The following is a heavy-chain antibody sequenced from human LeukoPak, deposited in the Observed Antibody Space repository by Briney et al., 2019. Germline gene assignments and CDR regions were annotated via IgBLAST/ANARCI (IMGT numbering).Heavy chain of an antibody. CDR1: GFTFSSYS. CDR3: AREGYYYDSSGYFDY. Sequence: GGSLRLSCAASGFTFSSYSMNWVRQAPGKGLEWVSSISSSSSYIYYADSVKGRFTISRDNAKNSLYLQMNSLRAEDTAVYYCAREGYYYDSSGYFDYWGQGTLVTVSS. D-gene: IGHD3-22*01. J-gene: IGHJ4*02. V-gene: IGHV3-21*01. CDR2: ISSSSSYI.